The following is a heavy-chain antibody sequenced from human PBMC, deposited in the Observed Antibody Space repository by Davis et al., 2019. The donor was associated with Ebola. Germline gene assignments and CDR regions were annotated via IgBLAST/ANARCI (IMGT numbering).Heavy chain of an antibody. D-gene: IGHD1-7*01. J-gene: IGHJ4*02. V-gene: IGHV1-18*01. CDR3: ARGGYTWNYVPSPIDY. Sequence: ASVKVSCKTSGYTFTSFGITWVRQAPGQRLEWMGWISTDNGNSNYEQKFQGRVTMTTDTSTSTAYMELRSLRSGDTAVYYCARGGYTWNYVPSPIDYWGQGALVTVSS. CDR1: GYTFTSFG. CDR2: ISTDNGNS.